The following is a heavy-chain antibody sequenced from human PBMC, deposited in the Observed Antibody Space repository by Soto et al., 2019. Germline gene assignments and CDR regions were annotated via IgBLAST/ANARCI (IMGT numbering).Heavy chain of an antibody. Sequence: ASETLSLTYTVSGGSISSYYWSWIRQPPGKGVEXXGXIYXXXXXNXXPSLKSRVTISVDTSKNQFSLKRSSVTAADTAVYYCASRSTGGPLDYWGQGTLVTVSS. V-gene: IGHV4-59*01. CDR2: IYXXXXX. CDR3: ASRSTGGPLDY. J-gene: IGHJ4*02. CDR1: GGSISSYY. D-gene: IGHD2-2*01.